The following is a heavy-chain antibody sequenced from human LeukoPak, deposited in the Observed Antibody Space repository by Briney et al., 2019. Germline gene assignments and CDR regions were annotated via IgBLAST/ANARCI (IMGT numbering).Heavy chain of an antibody. V-gene: IGHV1-69*04. D-gene: IGHD6-6*01. CDR3: ARDLDSSSSDY. CDR1: GCTFTSYA. Sequence: SVKVSCKASGCTFTSYAISWVRQAPGQGLEWMGRIIPILGIANYAQKFQGRVTITADKSTSTAYMELSSLRSEDTAVYYCARDLDSSSSDYWGQGTLVTVSS. CDR2: IIPILGIA. J-gene: IGHJ4*02.